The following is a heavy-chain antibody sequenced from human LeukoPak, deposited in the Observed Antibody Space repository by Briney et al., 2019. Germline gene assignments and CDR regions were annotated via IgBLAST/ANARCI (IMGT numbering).Heavy chain of an antibody. CDR2: IKQDGSEK. CDR3: AKDMYYDSSGYYGYYYYGMDV. V-gene: IGHV3-7*03. Sequence: PGGSLRLSCAASGFTSSKYWMTWVRQAPGKGLEWVANIKQDGSEKNYVDSVKGRFTISRDNAKNSLYLQMNSLRAEDTALYYCAKDMYYDSSGYYGYYYYGMDVWGQGTTVTVSS. D-gene: IGHD3-22*01. CDR1: GFTSSKYW. J-gene: IGHJ6*02.